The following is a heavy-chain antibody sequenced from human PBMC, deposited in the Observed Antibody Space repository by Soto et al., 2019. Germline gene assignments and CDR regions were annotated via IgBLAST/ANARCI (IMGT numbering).Heavy chain of an antibody. J-gene: IGHJ4*02. D-gene: IGHD5-18*01. V-gene: IGHV4-34*01. CDR2: INHSGST. CDR1: VWTFSGSY. Sequence: PSEPLPPTCSASVWTFSGSYWSWIRQPPGKGLEWIGEINHSGSTNYNPSLKSRVTISVDTSKNQFSLKLSSVTAADTAVYYCARSGYSYGPNPLLYWGQG. CDR3: ARSGYSYGPNPLLY.